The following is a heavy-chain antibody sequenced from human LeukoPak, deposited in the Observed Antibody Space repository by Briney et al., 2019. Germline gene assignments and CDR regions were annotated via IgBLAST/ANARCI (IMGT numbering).Heavy chain of an antibody. J-gene: IGHJ3*02. D-gene: IGHD5-12*01. CDR3: ARDGSGYDIPVAAFDI. V-gene: IGHV4-30-4*08. CDR1: GGSISSGDYY. Sequence: SQTLSLTCTVSGGSISSGDYYWSWIRQPPGTGLEWIGYIYYSGSTYYNPSLKSRVTISVDTSKNQFSLKLSSVTAADTAVYYCARDGSGYDIPVAAFDIWGQGTMVTVSS. CDR2: IYYSGST.